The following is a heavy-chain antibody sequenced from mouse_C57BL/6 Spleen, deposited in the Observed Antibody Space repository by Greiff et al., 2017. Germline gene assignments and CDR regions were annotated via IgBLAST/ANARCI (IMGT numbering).Heavy chain of an antibody. Sequence: QVQLQQPGAELVRPGSSVKLSCKASGYTFTSYWMDWVKQRPGQGLEWIGNIYPSDSETHYNQKFKDKATLTVDKSSSTAYMQLSSLTSEDSAVYYWARSKENYCGSFSYYWGQGTTLTVSS. D-gene: IGHD1-1*01. CDR3: ARSKENYCGSFSYY. CDR2: IYPSDSET. J-gene: IGHJ2*01. CDR1: GYTFTSYW. V-gene: IGHV1-61*01.